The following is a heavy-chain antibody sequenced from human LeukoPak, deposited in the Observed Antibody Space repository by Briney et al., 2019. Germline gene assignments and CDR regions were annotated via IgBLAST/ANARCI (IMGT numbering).Heavy chain of an antibody. J-gene: IGHJ4*02. CDR2: VYTSGST. CDR1: GGSISSGSYF. V-gene: IGHV4-61*02. CDR3: ARHPTAATIDY. Sequence: PSQTLSLTCTGSGGSISSGSYFWRWIRQPAGDRLEWIGRVYTSGSTNYNPSLKSRVTISVDTSKNQFTLKLSSVTAADTAVYYCARHPTAATIDYWGQGTLVTVSS. D-gene: IGHD2-15*01.